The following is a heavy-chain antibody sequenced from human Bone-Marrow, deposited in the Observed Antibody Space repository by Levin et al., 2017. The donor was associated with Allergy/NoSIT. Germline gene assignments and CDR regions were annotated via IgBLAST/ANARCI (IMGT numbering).Heavy chain of an antibody. CDR2: ISGSGAAT. CDR1: GFTYSSYA. D-gene: IGHD3-10*01. CDR3: AKTPWFRDGFDL. J-gene: IGHJ3*01. Sequence: GESLKISCGASGFTYSSYALNWVRQAPGKGLEWVSSISGSGAATFYAASVEGRFTISRDNSKHTLFLQMNRLTAEDTALYYCAKTPWFRDGFDLWGQGTTVIVSS. V-gene: IGHV3-23*01.